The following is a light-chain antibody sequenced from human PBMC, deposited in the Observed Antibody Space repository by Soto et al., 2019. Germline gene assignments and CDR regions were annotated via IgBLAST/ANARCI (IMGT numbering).Light chain of an antibody. CDR3: GTWDISLSAGV. CDR2: DTN. Sequence: QAVLTQPPSVSAAPGQKVTISCSGSSSNIGNNYVSWYQQLPGTAPTLLIYDTNKRPSGIAARFSGSKSVTSATLVITGLQTGDDADYYCGTWDISLSAGVFGGGTKLTVL. J-gene: IGLJ2*01. V-gene: IGLV1-51*01. CDR1: SSNIGNNY.